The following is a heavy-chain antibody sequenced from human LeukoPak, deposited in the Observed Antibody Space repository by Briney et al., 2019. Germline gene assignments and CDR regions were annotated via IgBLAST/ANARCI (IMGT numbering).Heavy chain of an antibody. CDR3: AKGRGDILTGYYYFDY. J-gene: IGHJ4*02. Sequence: PGGSLRLSCAASGFTFSSYGMHWVRQAPGKGLEWVAVISYDGSNKYYADSVKGRFIISRDNSKNTLYLQMNSLRAEDTAVYYCAKGRGDILTGYYYFDYWGQGTLVTVSS. D-gene: IGHD3-9*01. V-gene: IGHV3-30*18. CDR2: ISYDGSNK. CDR1: GFTFSSYG.